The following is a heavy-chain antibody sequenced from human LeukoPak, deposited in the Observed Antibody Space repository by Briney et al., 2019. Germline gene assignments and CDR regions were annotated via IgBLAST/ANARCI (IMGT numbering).Heavy chain of an antibody. J-gene: IGHJ6*03. V-gene: IGHV3-20*04. CDR3: ARGVPRNYYDFWSGYLRYYYYYMDV. Sequence: RTGGSLRLSCAASGFTFDDYGMSWVRQAPGKGLEWVSGINWNGGSTGYADSVKGRFTISRDNAKNSLYLQMNSLRAEDTALYYSARGVPRNYYDFWSGYLRYYYYYMDVWGKGTTVTVSS. CDR2: INWNGGST. D-gene: IGHD3-3*01. CDR1: GFTFDDYG.